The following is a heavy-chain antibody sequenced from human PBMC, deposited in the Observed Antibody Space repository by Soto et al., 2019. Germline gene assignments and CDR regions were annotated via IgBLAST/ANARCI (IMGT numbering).Heavy chain of an antibody. CDR2: IIPIFGTA. CDR1: RVAFSKFI. J-gene: IGHJ6*02. V-gene: IGHV1-69*13. Sequence: SVKVSCKASRVAFSKFIVTWVRQAPGLGLEWVGGIIPIFGTANYAQKFQGRVTITADDSTSTSYMEVNNLRSEDTAVYYCAKVRYSSPMGYYYGMDVWGQGTTVTVSS. CDR3: AKVRYSSPMGYYYGMDV. D-gene: IGHD6-19*01.